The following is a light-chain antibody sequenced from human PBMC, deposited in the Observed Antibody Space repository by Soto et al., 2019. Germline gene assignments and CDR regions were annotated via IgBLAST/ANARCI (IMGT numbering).Light chain of an antibody. V-gene: IGLV2-14*01. CDR3: SSYTSGSTPWV. CDR2: DVS. Sequence: QSALTQPASVSGSPGQSITRSCTGTSSDVGGYHYVSWYQHHPGKAPKLMIYDVSDRPSGVSNRFSGSKSGNTASLTTSGLQAEDEADHYCSSYTSGSTPWVFGGRTQLTLL. J-gene: IGLJ3*02. CDR1: SSDVGGYHY.